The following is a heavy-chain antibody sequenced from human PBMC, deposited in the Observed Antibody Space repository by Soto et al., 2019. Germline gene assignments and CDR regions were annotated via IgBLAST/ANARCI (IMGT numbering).Heavy chain of an antibody. CDR3: ARRSGIAAVNNWFDP. J-gene: IGHJ5*02. CDR1: GFTFSSYW. CDR2: INSDGSST. D-gene: IGHD6-13*01. Sequence: GGSLRLSCAASGFTFSSYWMHWVRQAPGKGLVWVSRINSDGSSTSYADSVKGRFTISRDNAKNTLYLQMNSLRAEDTAVYYCARRSGIAAVNNWFDPWGQGTLVTVSS. V-gene: IGHV3-74*01.